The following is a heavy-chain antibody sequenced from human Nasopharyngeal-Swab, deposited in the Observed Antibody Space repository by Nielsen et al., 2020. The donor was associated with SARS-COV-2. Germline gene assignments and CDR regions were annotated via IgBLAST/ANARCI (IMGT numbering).Heavy chain of an antibody. Sequence: SCAASGFTFSSYEMNWVRQAPGKGLEWVSYIGSSGFTIYYADSVKGRFTISRDNAKNSLYLQMNSLRAEDTAVYYCARQVAARRADYWGQGTLVTVSS. CDR1: GFTFSSYE. CDR2: IGSSGFTI. J-gene: IGHJ4*02. V-gene: IGHV3-48*03. CDR3: ARQVAARRADY. D-gene: IGHD6-6*01.